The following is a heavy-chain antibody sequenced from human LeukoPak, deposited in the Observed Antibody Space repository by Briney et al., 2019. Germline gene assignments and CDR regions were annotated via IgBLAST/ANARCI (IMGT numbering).Heavy chain of an antibody. J-gene: IGHJ4*02. D-gene: IGHD3-3*01. V-gene: IGHV1-2*02. CDR2: INPNSGGT. CDR1: GYTFTGYH. CDR3: ARSPSYYDFWSGYYGFDY. Sequence: ASVKVSCKASGYTFTGYHMHWVRQAPGQGLEWMGWINPNSGGTNYAQKFQGRVTMTRDTSISTAYMELSRLRSDDTAVYYCARSPSYYDFWSGYYGFDYWGQGTLVTVSS.